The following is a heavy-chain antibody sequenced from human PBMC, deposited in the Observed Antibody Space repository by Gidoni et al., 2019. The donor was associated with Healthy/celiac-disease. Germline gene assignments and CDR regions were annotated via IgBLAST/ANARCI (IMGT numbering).Heavy chain of an antibody. CDR3: ARGGIVVVVAATGYFDY. Sequence: QVQLQQWGAGLLKPSETLSLTCAVYGGSCSGYYWSWIRQPPGKGLEWIGEINHSGSTNYNPSLKSRVTISVDTSKNQFSLTLSSVTAAATAVYYCARGGIVVVVAATGYFDYWCQGTLVTVSS. CDR1: GGSCSGYY. CDR2: INHSGST. D-gene: IGHD2-15*01. V-gene: IGHV4-34*01. J-gene: IGHJ4*02.